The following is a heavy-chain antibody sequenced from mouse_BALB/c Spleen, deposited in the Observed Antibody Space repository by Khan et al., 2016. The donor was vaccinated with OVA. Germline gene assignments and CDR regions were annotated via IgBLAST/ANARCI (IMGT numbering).Heavy chain of an antibody. Sequence: VQLKQSGPGLVKPSQSLSLTCTVTGYSITSGYGWNLIRQFPGNKLEWMGYISYSGSTNYNPSLKSRISITRDTSKNQFFLQLNYVTTEDTATYYCARTARIKYWGQGTTLTVSS. CDR1: GYSITSGYG. J-gene: IGHJ2*01. CDR2: ISYSGST. D-gene: IGHD1-2*01. V-gene: IGHV3-2*02. CDR3: ARTARIKY.